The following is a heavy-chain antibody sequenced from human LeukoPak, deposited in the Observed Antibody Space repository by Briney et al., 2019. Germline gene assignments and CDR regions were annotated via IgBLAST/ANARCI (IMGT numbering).Heavy chain of an antibody. D-gene: IGHD3-22*01. Sequence: SETLSLTCTVSGGSISSYYWSWIRQPPEKGLEWIGYIYYSGSTNYNPSLKSRVTISVDTSKNQFSLKLSSVTAADTAVYYCARSPLNYYDSSGYYLWGQGTLVTVSS. CDR1: GGSISSYY. J-gene: IGHJ5*02. CDR2: IYYSGST. V-gene: IGHV4-59*01. CDR3: ARSPLNYYDSSGYYL.